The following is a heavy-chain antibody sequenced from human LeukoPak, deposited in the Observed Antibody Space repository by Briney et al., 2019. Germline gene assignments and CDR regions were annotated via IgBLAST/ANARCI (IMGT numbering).Heavy chain of an antibody. Sequence: SSETLSLTCTVSGASISSGSYYWSWIRQPAGKGLEWIGRIYTSGSTNYHPSLKSRVTISVDTSKNQFSLKLSSVTAADTAVYYCARGIVVVPAAPPRGFDPWGQGTLVTVSS. CDR1: GASISSGSYY. D-gene: IGHD2-2*01. V-gene: IGHV4-61*02. CDR2: IYTSGST. J-gene: IGHJ5*02. CDR3: ARGIVVVPAAPPRGFDP.